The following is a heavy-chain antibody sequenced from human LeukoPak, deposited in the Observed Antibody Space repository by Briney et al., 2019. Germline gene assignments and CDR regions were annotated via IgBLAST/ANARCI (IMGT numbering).Heavy chain of an antibody. Sequence: GGSLRLSCAASGFTFSSYAMSWVRQAPGKGLEWVSAISGSGGSTYYADSVKGRFTISRDNSKNTLYLQMNSLRAEDTAVYYCAKDLGNSGYYPAFDYWGQGTLVTVSS. CDR2: ISGSGGST. CDR3: AKDLGNSGYYPAFDY. D-gene: IGHD3-22*01. J-gene: IGHJ4*02. CDR1: GFTFSSYA. V-gene: IGHV3-23*01.